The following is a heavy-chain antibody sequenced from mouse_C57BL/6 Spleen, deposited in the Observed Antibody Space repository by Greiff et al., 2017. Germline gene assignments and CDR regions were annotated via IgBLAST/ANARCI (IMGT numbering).Heavy chain of an antibody. CDR2: IYPRDGST. V-gene: IGHV1-78*01. CDR1: GYTFTDHT. D-gene: IGHD2-4*01. J-gene: IGHJ4*01. Sequence: VQLQQSDAELVKPGASVKISCKVSGYTFTDHTIHWMKQRPEQGLEWIGYIYPRDGSTKYNAKFKGKATLTADKSSSTAYMQRNSLTSEDSAVYFCAREDYDEGYAMDYWGQGTSVTVSS. CDR3: AREDYDEGYAMDY.